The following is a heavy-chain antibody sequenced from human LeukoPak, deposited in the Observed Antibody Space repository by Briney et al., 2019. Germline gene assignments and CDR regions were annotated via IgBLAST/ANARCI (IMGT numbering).Heavy chain of an antibody. CDR3: ARGLPPNYYYYMDV. Sequence: TGGSLRLSCAASGFTFSSYGMNWVRQAPGKGLEWVSGIGRGESTYYADSVKGRFTISRDNSKNTLYLQMNSLRAEDTAVYYCARGLPPNYYYYMDVWGKGTTVTISS. J-gene: IGHJ6*03. V-gene: IGHV3-66*01. CDR1: GFTFSSYG. CDR2: IGRGEST.